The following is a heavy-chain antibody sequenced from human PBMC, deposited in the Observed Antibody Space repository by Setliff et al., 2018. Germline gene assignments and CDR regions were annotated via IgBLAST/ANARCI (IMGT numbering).Heavy chain of an antibody. V-gene: IGHV1-46*03. CDR2: IDPSGGGT. Sequence: GASVKVSCKASGSTFIYYYIHWVRQAPGQGLEWMGLIDPSGGGTIYARKFQGRVTMARETSTSTVYMELSGLRSEDTAVYYCARVYLAGSGWDKANALDIWGQGTMVTV. J-gene: IGHJ3*02. CDR3: ARVYLAGSGWDKANALDI. CDR1: GSTFIYYY. D-gene: IGHD6-19*01.